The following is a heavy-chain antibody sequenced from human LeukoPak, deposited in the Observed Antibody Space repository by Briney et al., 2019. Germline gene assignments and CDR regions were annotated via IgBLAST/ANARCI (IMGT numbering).Heavy chain of an antibody. D-gene: IGHD1-26*01. V-gene: IGHV3-30*02. CDR2: IRYDGSNK. CDR3: ATNGSGSYYADDAFDI. CDR1: GFTFSSYG. Sequence: GGSLRLSCAASGFTFSSYGMHWVRQAPGKGLEWVAFIRYDGSNKYYADSVKGRFPISRDNSKNTLYLQMNSLRAEDTAVYYCATNGSGSYYADDAFDIWGQGTMVTVSS. J-gene: IGHJ3*02.